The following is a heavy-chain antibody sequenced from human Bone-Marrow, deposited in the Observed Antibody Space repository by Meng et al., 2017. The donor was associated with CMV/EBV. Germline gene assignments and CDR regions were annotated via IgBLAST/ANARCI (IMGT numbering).Heavy chain of an antibody. CDR2: IRYDGSNK. D-gene: IGHD2-2*01. V-gene: IGHV3-30*02. CDR3: AKSPQSRFIVVVPADKQQLREISVSKQGY. CDR1: GFTFSSYG. J-gene: IGHJ4*02. Sequence: GESLKISCAASGFTFSSYGMHWVRQAPGKGLEWVAFIRYDGSNKYYADSVKGRFTISRDNSKNTLYLQMNSLRAEDTAVYYCAKSPQSRFIVVVPADKQQLREISVSKQGYWGQGTRVTVSS.